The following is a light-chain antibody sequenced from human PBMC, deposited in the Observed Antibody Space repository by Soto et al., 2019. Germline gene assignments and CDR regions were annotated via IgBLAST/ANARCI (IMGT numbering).Light chain of an antibody. Sequence: QSALTQPPSASGSPGQSVTISSTGTSSDVGGYNYVSWYQQHPGKAPKLMIYEVSKRPSGVPDRFSGSKSGNTASLTVSGLQAEDEADYYCRSYAGTNNSYVFGTGTKVTVL. J-gene: IGLJ1*01. CDR3: RSYAGTNNSYV. CDR1: SSDVGGYNY. V-gene: IGLV2-8*01. CDR2: EVS.